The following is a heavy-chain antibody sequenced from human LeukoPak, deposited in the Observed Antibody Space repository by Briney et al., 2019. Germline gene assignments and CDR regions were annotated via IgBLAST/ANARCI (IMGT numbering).Heavy chain of an antibody. CDR2: IKQDGSEK. V-gene: IGHV3-7*01. J-gene: IGHJ4*02. CDR1: GFTFSSYW. CDR3: AKDTSGYSDY. D-gene: IGHD3-3*01. Sequence: GGSLRLSCAASGFTFSSYWMSWVRQAPGKGLEWVANIKQDGSEKYYVDSVKGRFTISRDYAKNSLYLQMNSLRGEDTAVYYCAKDTSGYSDYWGQGTLVTVSS.